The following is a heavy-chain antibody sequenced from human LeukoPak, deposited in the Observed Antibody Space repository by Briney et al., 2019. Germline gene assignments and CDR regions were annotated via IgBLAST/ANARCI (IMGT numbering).Heavy chain of an antibody. D-gene: IGHD5-24*01. Sequence: GGSLRLSCAASGFTFSSYWMSWVRQAPGKGLEWVSGISGSADNTYYADSVKGRFTISRDISKNTVYLQMNNLRVDDTAVYYCAKGPKLGDGFHCDYWGQGTLVTVSS. CDR1: GFTFSSYW. V-gene: IGHV3-23*01. J-gene: IGHJ4*02. CDR3: AKGPKLGDGFHCDY. CDR2: ISGSADNT.